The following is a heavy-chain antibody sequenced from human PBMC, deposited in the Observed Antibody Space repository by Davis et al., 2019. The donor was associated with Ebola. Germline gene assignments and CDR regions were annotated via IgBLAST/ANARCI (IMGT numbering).Heavy chain of an antibody. J-gene: IGHJ4*02. CDR1: CYTFTNYY. CDR2: IKPNGGIT. CDR3: ARASLRYNSGWYADY. V-gene: IGHV1-46*01. Sequence: AASVTVSCKASCYTFTNYYMHWVRQAPGQGLEWMGIIKPNGGITCYAQKFQRRLTMTSDTSTDTVYLDLTSLGSDDTAVFYCARASLRYNSGWYADYWGPGSLVTVSS. D-gene: IGHD6-19*01.